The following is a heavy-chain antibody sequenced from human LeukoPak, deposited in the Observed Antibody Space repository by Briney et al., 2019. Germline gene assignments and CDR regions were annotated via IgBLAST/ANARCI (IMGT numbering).Heavy chain of an antibody. D-gene: IGHD3-3*01. CDR2: IYYSGST. V-gene: IGHV4-61*01. CDR3: ARGNKPSYYDFWSGYYPSYYYYYGMDV. CDR1: GGSVSSGSYY. Sequence: SETLSLTCTVSGGSVSSGSYYWSWIRQPPGKGLEWIGYIYYSGSTNYNPSLKSRVTISVDTSKNQFSLKLSSVTAADTAVYYCARGNKPSYYDFWSGYYPSYYYYYGMDVWGQGTTVTVSS. J-gene: IGHJ6*02.